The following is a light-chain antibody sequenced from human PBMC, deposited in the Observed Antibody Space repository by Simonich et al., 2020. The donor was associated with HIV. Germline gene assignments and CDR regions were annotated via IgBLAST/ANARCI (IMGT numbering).Light chain of an antibody. Sequence: QSALTQPASVSGSPGQSITISCPGTSSDVGGYNYVSLYQQNPGQAPKLMIYDVSKRPSGVSNRFAGSKSGNTASLTISGLQAEDEADYYCSSYTSSSTWVFGGGTKLTVL. V-gene: IGLV2-14*01. CDR3: SSYTSSSTWV. CDR1: SSDVGGYNY. J-gene: IGLJ3*02. CDR2: DVS.